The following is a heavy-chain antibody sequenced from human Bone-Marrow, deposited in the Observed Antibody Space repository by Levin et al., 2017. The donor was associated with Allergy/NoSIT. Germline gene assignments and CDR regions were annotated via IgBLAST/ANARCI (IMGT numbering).Heavy chain of an antibody. V-gene: IGHV4-34*01. CDR3: ARGADCSSTSCYPGDYYDDYYMDV. J-gene: IGHJ6*03. CDR1: GGSFSGYY. CDR2: INHSGST. D-gene: IGHD2-2*01. Sequence: SETLSLTCAVYGGSFSGYYWSWIRQPPGKGLEWIGEINHSGSTNYNPSLKSRVTISVDTSKNQFSLKLSSVTAADTAVYYCARGADCSSTSCYPGDYYDDYYMDVWGKGTTVTVSS.